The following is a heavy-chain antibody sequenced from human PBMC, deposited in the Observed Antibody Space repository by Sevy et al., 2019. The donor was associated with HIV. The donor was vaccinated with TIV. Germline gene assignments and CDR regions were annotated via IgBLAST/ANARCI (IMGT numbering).Heavy chain of an antibody. J-gene: IGHJ6*02. V-gene: IGHV3-23*01. CDR3: AKDGTYCGGDCFTALSDYYYGMDV. CDR2: ISGSGGTA. CDR1: GFTFSTYA. Sequence: GGSLRLSCAASGFTFSTYAMSWVRQAPGKGLKWVSTISGSGGTAFYADSVKGRFTISRDNSKNTVYLQMNSLSAEDTAIDYCAKDGTYCGGDCFTALSDYYYGMDVWGQGTTVTVSS. D-gene: IGHD2-21*02.